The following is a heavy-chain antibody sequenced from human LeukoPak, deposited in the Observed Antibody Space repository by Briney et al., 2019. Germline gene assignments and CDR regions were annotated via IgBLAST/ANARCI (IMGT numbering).Heavy chain of an antibody. V-gene: IGHV3-21*01. J-gene: IGHJ4*02. CDR2: ISSSSSYI. CDR1: GFTFSHYT. CDR3: ARDEVATIKVLLDY. Sequence: GGSLRLSCAASGFTFSHYTMNWVRQAPGKGLEWVSFISSSSSYIYYADSVKGRFTISRDNFKNTLYLQMNSLRAEDTAVYYCARDEVATIKVLLDYWGQGTLVTVSS. D-gene: IGHD5-12*01.